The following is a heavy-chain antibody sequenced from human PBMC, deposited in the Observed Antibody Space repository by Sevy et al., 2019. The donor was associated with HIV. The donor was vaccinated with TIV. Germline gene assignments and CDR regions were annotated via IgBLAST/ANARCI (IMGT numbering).Heavy chain of an antibody. V-gene: IGHV1-69*13. CDR2: IIPIFGTA. D-gene: IGHD6-13*01. CDR1: GGTFSSYA. J-gene: IGHJ3*02. Sequence: WASVKVSCKASGGTFSSYAINWVRQAPGQGLEWMGGIIPIFGTANYAQKFQGRVTITADESTSTAYMELSRLRSEDTAVYYCARGYTSSWGYAFDIWGQGTMVTVSS. CDR3: ARGYTSSWGYAFDI.